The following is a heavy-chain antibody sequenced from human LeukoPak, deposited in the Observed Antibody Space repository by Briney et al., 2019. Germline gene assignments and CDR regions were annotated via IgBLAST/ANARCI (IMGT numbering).Heavy chain of an antibody. V-gene: IGHV1-69*13. CDR3: ARVKLGSANPHYYGMDV. CDR1: GGTFSSYA. J-gene: IGHJ6*02. D-gene: IGHD3-16*01. CDR2: IIPIFGTA. Sequence: ASVKVSCKASGGTFSSYAISWVRQAPGQGLEWIGGIIPIFGTANYAQKFQGRVTITADESTSAAYMELSSLRSEDTAVYYCARVKLGSANPHYYGMDVWGQGTTVTVSS.